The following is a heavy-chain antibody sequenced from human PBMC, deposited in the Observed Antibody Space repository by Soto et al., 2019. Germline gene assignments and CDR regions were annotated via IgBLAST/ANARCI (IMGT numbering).Heavy chain of an antibody. D-gene: IGHD6-13*01. V-gene: IGHV1-2*02. J-gene: IGHJ5*02. CDR3: ASVLGSRSCYHSFDP. CDR2: INPNGGGT. CDR1: GYTFTGYY. Sequence: ASVKVSCKASGYTFTGYYMHWVRQAPGQGLEWMGWINPNGGGTNYAQKFQGRVTMTRDTSISTAYMELSRLRSDDTAVYYCASVLGSRSCYHSFDPFGQRILISVSS.